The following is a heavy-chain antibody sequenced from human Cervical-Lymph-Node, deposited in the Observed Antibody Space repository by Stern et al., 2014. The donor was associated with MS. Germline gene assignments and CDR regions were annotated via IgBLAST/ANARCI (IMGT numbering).Heavy chain of an antibody. CDR3: ARDPFCSSPSCSWFDP. J-gene: IGHJ5*02. D-gene: IGHD2-2*01. CDR1: GYTFTDYY. CDR2: INPNSGGT. V-gene: IGHV1-2*02. Sequence: VQLVESGAEVQKPGASVKVSCKASGYTFTDYYVHWVRQAPGQGLEWMGWINPNSGGTRYAQNFQGSVTMTRETSITTAYMEMNRLRSDDTAVYYCARDPFCSSPSCSWFDPWGQGTLVTVSP.